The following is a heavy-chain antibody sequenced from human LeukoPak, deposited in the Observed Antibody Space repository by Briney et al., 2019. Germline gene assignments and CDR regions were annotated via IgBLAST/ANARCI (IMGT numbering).Heavy chain of an antibody. CDR1: GFTFSSYE. J-gene: IGHJ3*02. CDR3: ARESASSGWPDAFDI. V-gene: IGHV3-48*03. CDR2: ISSSGSTI. Sequence: GSLRLSCAASGFTFSSYEMNWVRQAPGKGLEWVSYISSSGSTIYYADSVKGRFTISRDNAKNSLYLQMNSLRAEDTAVYYCARESASSGWPDAFDIWGQGTMVTVSS. D-gene: IGHD6-19*01.